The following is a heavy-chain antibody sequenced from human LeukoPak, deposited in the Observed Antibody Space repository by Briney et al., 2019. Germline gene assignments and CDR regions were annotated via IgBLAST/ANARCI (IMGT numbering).Heavy chain of an antibody. Sequence: GGSLRLSCAASGFTFSSYAMSWVRQAPGKGLEWVSPISSSGGSSFYADSVKGRFTISRDNSKNTLYLQMNSLRAEDTAVYYCASIVATTFDYWGQGTLVTVSS. CDR3: ASIVATTFDY. CDR1: GFTFSSYA. CDR2: ISSSGGSS. J-gene: IGHJ4*02. V-gene: IGHV3-23*01. D-gene: IGHD5-12*01.